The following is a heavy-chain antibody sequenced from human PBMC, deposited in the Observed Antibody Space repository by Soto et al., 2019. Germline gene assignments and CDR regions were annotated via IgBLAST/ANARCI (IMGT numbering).Heavy chain of an antibody. Sequence: QVQVQESGPGLVKPSKTLSLTCAVSGVSFISGGNHFWWIRQPPGKGLEWIGQTGSTNSNPSLKSRISISVDTSKNQFSLNLSSVTSADTAVYYCGVYKAGSGGNGDCGQGTLVTISS. D-gene: IGHD6-19*01. CDR3: GVYKAGSGGNGD. CDR2: QTGST. V-gene: IGHV4-61*08. CDR1: GVSFISGGNH. J-gene: IGHJ1*01.